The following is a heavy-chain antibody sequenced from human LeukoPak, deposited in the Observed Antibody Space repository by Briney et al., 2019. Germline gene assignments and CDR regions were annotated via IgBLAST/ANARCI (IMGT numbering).Heavy chain of an antibody. CDR3: AKGGGYCSSTSCPLDY. V-gene: IGHV3-23*01. D-gene: IGHD2-2*01. CDR1: GFTFSSYA. Sequence: PGGSLRLSCAASGFTFSSYAISWVRQAPGKGLEWVSAISGSGGSTYYADSVKGRFTISRDNSKNTLYLQMNSLRAEDTAVYYCAKGGGYCSSTSCPLDYWGQGTLVTVSS. J-gene: IGHJ4*02. CDR2: ISGSGGST.